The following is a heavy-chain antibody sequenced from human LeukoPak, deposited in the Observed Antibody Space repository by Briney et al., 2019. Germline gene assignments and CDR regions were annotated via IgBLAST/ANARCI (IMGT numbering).Heavy chain of an antibody. J-gene: IGHJ6*02. D-gene: IGHD2-2*02. CDR1: GFTFSSYA. Sequence: GGSLRLSCAASGFTFSSYAMSWVRQAPGKGLEWVSAISGSGGSTYYADSVKGRFTISRDNSKNTQYLQMNSLRAEDTAVYYCARGYCSSSSCYRHYYGMDVWGQGTTVTVSS. CDR2: ISGSGGST. CDR3: ARGYCSSSSCYRHYYGMDV. V-gene: IGHV3-23*01.